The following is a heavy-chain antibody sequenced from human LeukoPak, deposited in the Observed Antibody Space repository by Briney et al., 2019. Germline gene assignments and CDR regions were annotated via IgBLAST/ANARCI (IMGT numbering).Heavy chain of an antibody. CDR3: ARDKSYGDSSDY. D-gene: IGHD2-21*02. V-gene: IGHV3-7*01. J-gene: IGHJ4*02. CDR2: INQAGSEK. CDR1: GFTFSNYW. Sequence: GGSLRLSCAASGFTFSNYWMSWVRQAPGGGLEWVANINQAGSEKYYVGSVKGRFTISRDNARNSLYLQMNSLRAEDTAVYYCARDKSYGDSSDYWGQGTLVTVSS.